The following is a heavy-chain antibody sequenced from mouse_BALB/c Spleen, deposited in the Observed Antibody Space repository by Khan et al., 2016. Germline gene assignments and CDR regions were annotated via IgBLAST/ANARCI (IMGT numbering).Heavy chain of an antibody. CDR3: ARYYSHIYWYFDV. CDR2: ISYSGST. Sequence: EVQLQESGPSLVKPSQTLSLTCSVSGDSITSGYWNWIRKFPGNKLEYMGYISYSGSTYYNPSLKSRISITRDTSKNQYYLQLNSVTTEDTATYYSARYYSHIYWYFDVWGAGTTVTGSS. D-gene: IGHD2-12*01. V-gene: IGHV3-8*02. CDR1: GDSITSGY. J-gene: IGHJ1*01.